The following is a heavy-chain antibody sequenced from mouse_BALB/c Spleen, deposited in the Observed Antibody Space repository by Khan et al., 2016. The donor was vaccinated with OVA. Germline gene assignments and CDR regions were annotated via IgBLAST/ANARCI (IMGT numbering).Heavy chain of an antibody. CDR2: IWGDGST. Sequence: QVQLKESGPGLVAPSQSLSITCTVSGFSLTSYGVGWVRQPPGKGLEWLGVIWGDGSTNYHSALISRLNINKDNSKSHIFLKLNSLQTDDTATYYGALYYYGRAWFAYWGQGTLVTVSA. D-gene: IGHD1-1*01. CDR3: ALYYYGRAWFAY. J-gene: IGHJ3*01. CDR1: GFSLTSYG. V-gene: IGHV2-3*01.